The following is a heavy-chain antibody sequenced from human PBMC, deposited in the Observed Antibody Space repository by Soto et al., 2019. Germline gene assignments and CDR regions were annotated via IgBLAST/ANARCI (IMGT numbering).Heavy chain of an antibody. V-gene: IGHV4-39*01. J-gene: IGHJ6*02. CDR1: GGSISSSSYY. CDR3: ARPLGEYVILSGYYTGTRYGMDV. Sequence: QLQLQESGPGLVKPSETLSLTCTVSGGSISSSSYYWGWIRQPPGKGLEWIGSIYYSGSTYYNPSFVSGVTLFVDTSKNQCSVSLSSVTAAGTAVYYCARPLGEYVILSGYYTGTRYGMDVWGQGTTVTVSS. D-gene: IGHD3-9*01. CDR2: IYYSGST.